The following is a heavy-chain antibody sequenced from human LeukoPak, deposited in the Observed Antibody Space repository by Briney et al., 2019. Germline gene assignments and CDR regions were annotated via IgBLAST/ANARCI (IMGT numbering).Heavy chain of an antibody. CDR2: INHSGST. Sequence: SETLSLTCAVYGGSFSGYYWSWIRQPPGKGLEWIGEINHSGSTNYNPSLKSRVTISVDKSKNQFSLKLSSVTAADTAVYYCATGGGEKLDPWGQGTLVTVSS. D-gene: IGHD5-24*01. CDR3: ATGGGEKLDP. V-gene: IGHV4-34*01. J-gene: IGHJ5*02. CDR1: GGSFSGYY.